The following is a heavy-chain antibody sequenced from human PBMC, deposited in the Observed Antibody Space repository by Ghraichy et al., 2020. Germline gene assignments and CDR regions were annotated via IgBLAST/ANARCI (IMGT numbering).Heavy chain of an antibody. V-gene: IGHV3-23*01. CDR2: ISGSGGST. J-gene: IGHJ4*02. CDR3: AKTAHIVVVPAAIYLDY. CDR1: GLTFRSYA. D-gene: IGHD2-2*02. Sequence: GGSLRLSCAASGLTFRSYAMSWVRQAPGKGLEWVSAISGSGGSTYYADSVKGRFTISRDNSKNTLYLQMNSLRAEDTAVYYCAKTAHIVVVPAAIYLDYWGQGTLVTVSS.